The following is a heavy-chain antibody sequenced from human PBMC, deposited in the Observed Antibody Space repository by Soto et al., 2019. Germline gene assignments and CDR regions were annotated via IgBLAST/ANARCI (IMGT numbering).Heavy chain of an antibody. V-gene: IGHV3-9*01. D-gene: IGHD2-21*01. CDR1: GFTFDDYA. CDR2: ISWNSDFI. CDR3: AQDRRPSSVGVDDVLKLYYHDKAV. J-gene: IGHJ6*02. Sequence: EVQLVESGGGLVRPGRSLRLSCAASGFTFDDYAMHWVRQVPGKGLEWVSGISWNSDFIAYADSVKGRFTVSRDNANKYFNQQMNSMSTDDTAIYNCAQDRRPSSVGVDDVLKLYYHDKAVWGHGTTVTVS.